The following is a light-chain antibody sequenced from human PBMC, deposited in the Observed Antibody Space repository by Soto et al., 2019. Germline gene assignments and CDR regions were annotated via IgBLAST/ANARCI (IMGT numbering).Light chain of an antibody. CDR2: GAS. V-gene: IGKV3-15*01. CDR3: QQYNNWPPT. Sequence: EIVLTQSPATLSLSPGERATFSCRASQSVSSYLAWYQQKPGQAPRLLIYGASTRAIGIPARFSGSGSGTEFTLTISSLQSEDFAVYYCQQYNNWPPTFGQGTRLEIK. CDR1: QSVSSY. J-gene: IGKJ5*01.